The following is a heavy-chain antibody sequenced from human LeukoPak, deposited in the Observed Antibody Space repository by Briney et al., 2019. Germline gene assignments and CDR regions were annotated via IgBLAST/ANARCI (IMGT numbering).Heavy chain of an antibody. D-gene: IGHD6-6*01. CDR3: ARHKNDRSPRRAFDI. CDR2: IYYSGST. V-gene: IGHV4-39*01. CDR1: AXSITSTTGY. Sequence: SETLSLTCTVSAXSITSTTGYWAWIRQPPGKGLEWLGSIYYSGSTYYNPSLKSRVTISVDTSKNQFSLKLSSVTAADAAVYYCARHKNDRSPRRAFDIWGQGTMVTVSS. J-gene: IGHJ3*02.